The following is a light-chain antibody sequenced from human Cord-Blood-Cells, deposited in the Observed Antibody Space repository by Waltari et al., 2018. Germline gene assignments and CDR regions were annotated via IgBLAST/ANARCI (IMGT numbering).Light chain of an antibody. Sequence: QSALTQPPSASGSPGPSVTISCTGTSSDVGGYNYVAWYQQHPGKAPELLIYEVSRRPSGGPDRFSGSKSGNTASLTVSELQPEDEADYYCSSYAGSNNWVFGGGTKLTVL. CDR2: EVS. CDR1: SSDVGGYNY. J-gene: IGLJ3*02. V-gene: IGLV2-8*01. CDR3: SSYAGSNNWV.